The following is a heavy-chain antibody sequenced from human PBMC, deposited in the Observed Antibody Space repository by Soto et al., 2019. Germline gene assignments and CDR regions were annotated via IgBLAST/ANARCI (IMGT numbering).Heavy chain of an antibody. J-gene: IGHJ5*02. CDR1: GYSISSGYY. V-gene: IGHV4-38-2*01. CDR3: ARVGPWVPDYYDSSPYTLENWFDP. D-gene: IGHD3-22*01. CDR2: TYHGGST. Sequence: SETLSLTCAVSGYSISSGYYWGWLRQPPGKGLEWIGSTYHGGSTYSNPSLNSRVTLSIDMTNNHVSLIVNAVTAADTDVYYCARVGPWVPDYYDSSPYTLENWFDPWGQGTLVTVSS.